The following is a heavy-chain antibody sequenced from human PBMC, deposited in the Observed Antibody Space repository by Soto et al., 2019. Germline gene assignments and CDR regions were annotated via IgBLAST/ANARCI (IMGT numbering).Heavy chain of an antibody. V-gene: IGHV1-8*01. J-gene: IGHJ5*02. CDR2: MNPNSGNT. Sequence: GASVKVSCKASGYTFTSYDINWVRQATGQGLEWMGWMNPNSGNTGYAQKFQGRVTMTRNTSISTAYMELSSLRSEDTAVYYCARGPDSSSLQNWFDPWGQGTLVTVSS. CDR1: GYTFTSYD. D-gene: IGHD6-6*01. CDR3: ARGPDSSSLQNWFDP.